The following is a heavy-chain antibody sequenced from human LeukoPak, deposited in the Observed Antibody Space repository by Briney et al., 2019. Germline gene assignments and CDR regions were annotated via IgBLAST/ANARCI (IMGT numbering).Heavy chain of an antibody. Sequence: KASETLSLTCTVSGGSISSYCWSWIRQPPGKGLEWIGYIYYSGSTTYNPSLKSRVTISVDTSKNQFPLKLTAVTAADTAVYYCARHGRWDSGTYSFDYWGQGTLVTVSS. D-gene: IGHD1-26*01. CDR3: ARHGRWDSGTYSFDY. CDR1: GGSISSYC. V-gene: IGHV4-59*08. CDR2: IYYSGST. J-gene: IGHJ4*02.